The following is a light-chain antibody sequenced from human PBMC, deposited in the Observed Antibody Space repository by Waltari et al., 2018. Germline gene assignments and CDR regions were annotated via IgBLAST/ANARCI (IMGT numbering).Light chain of an antibody. Sequence: DIVMTQSPDSLAVSLGERATINCKSSKSVLYSSNNRNYLAWYQQKPGQPPKLLIYWASTRGSGVPDRFSGSGSGTDFTLTISSLQSEDVAVYYCQQYYSTPRAFGQGTKVAI. CDR3: QQYYSTPRA. J-gene: IGKJ1*01. CDR2: WAS. V-gene: IGKV4-1*01. CDR1: KSVLYSSNNRNY.